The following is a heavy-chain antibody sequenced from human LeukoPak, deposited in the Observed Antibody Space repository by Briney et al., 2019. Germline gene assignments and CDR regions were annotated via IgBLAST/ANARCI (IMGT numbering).Heavy chain of an antibody. D-gene: IGHD3-22*01. Sequence: SETLSLTCTVSGGSISSYYWSWIRQPPGKGLEWIGYIYYSGSTNYNPSLKSRVTISVDTSKNQFSLKLSSVTAADTAVYYCARWHYYDSSGYYPKFAKDAFDIWGQGTMVTVSS. V-gene: IGHV4-59*08. J-gene: IGHJ3*02. CDR2: IYYSGST. CDR3: ARWHYYDSSGYYPKFAKDAFDI. CDR1: GGSISSYY.